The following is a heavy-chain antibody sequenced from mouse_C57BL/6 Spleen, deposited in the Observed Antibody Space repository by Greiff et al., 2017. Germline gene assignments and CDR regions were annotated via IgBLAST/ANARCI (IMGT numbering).Heavy chain of an antibody. CDR3: ARYNDYDDAFDY. Sequence: EVQGVESGGGLVQPGGSLSLSCAASGFTFTDYYMSWVRQPPGKALEWLGFIRNKANGYTTEYNASVKGRFTISRDNSQSILYLQMNALRAEDSATYYCARYNDYDDAFDYWGQGTTLTVSS. D-gene: IGHD2-4*01. V-gene: IGHV7-3*01. J-gene: IGHJ2*01. CDR2: IRNKANGYTT. CDR1: GFTFTDYY.